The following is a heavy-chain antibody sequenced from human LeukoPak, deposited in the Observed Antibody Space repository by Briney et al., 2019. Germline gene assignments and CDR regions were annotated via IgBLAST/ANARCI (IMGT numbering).Heavy chain of an antibody. CDR2: ISNSGSHT. V-gene: IGHV3-11*06. D-gene: IGHD6-13*01. CDR3: ARVGSIAAAGTPDY. Sequence: GGSLRLSYAASGFTFSDYYMSWIRQAPGKGLEWVSYISNSGSHTSYADSVKGRFTISRDNAKNSLSLQVNSLRADDTAVYYCARVGSIAAAGTPDYWGQGTLVTVSS. J-gene: IGHJ4*02. CDR1: GFTFSDYY.